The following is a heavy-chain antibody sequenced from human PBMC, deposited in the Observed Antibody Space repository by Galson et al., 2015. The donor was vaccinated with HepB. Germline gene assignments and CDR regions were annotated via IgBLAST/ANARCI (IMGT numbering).Heavy chain of an antibody. D-gene: IGHD3-3*01. V-gene: IGHV5-10-1*01. Sequence: QSGAEVKKPGESLRISCTASGYSFTAYWITWVRQKPGKGPECMGRIEPSDSYTNYSPSFQGHVTISRDNSKNSVYLHMNSLGAEDTAVYYCARDSPRESHDFWSGSLDYWGQGTLVSVSS. CDR3: ARDSPRESHDFWSGSLDY. CDR2: IEPSDSYT. CDR1: GYSFTAYW. J-gene: IGHJ4*02.